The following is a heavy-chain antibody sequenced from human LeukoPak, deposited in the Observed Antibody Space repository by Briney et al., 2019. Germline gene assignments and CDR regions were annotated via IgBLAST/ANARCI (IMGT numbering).Heavy chain of an antibody. CDR2: ISSSGSTI. V-gene: IGHV3-48*03. Sequence: GGSLRLSCAASGFTFSSYEMNWVRQAPGKGLEWVSFISSSGSTIHYADFVKGRFTISRDNAKNSVYLQMNSLRAVDTAVYYCARDSGSYSDWGQGTLVTVSS. J-gene: IGHJ4*02. D-gene: IGHD1-26*01. CDR3: ARDSGSYSD. CDR1: GFTFSSYE.